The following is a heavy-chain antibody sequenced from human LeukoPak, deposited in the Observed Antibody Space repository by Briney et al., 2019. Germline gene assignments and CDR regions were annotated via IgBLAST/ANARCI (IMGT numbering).Heavy chain of an antibody. CDR3: AKDNGLRYFDWSPTGAYGMDV. CDR1: EFTFDDYA. D-gene: IGHD3-9*01. V-gene: IGHV3-9*01. J-gene: IGHJ6*02. CDR2: ISCNSASI. Sequence: GGSLRLSCAASEFTFDDYAMHWVRQAPGKGLEWVSGISCNSASIGYADSVKGRFTISRDNAKNSLYLQMNSLRAEDTALYYCAKDNGLRYFDWSPTGAYGMDVWGQGTTVTVSS.